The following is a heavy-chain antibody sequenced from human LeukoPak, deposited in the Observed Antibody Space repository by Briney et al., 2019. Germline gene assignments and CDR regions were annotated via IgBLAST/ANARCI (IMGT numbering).Heavy chain of an antibody. CDR1: GFTFSTYG. V-gene: IGHV3-30*03. J-gene: IGHJ4*02. Sequence: GGSLRLSCAASGFTFSTYGIHWVRQAPGKGLEWVGLLSSGGINKHYADSVKGRFIISRDNSMNTLYLQMNSLGVEDTAVYYCAIGHAGSGRAFDYWGQGTLVTVSS. CDR2: LSSGGINK. CDR3: AIGHAGSGRAFDY. D-gene: IGHD2-15*01.